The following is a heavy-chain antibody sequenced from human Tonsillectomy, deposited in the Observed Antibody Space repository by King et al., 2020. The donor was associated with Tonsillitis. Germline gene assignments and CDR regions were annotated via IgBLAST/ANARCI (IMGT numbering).Heavy chain of an antibody. Sequence: QLVQSGAEVKKPGASVKVSCKASGYTFTSYDINWVRQATGQGLEWMGWMNPNSGNTGYAQKFQGRVTMTRNTSISTAYMELSSLRSEDTALYYCARIQVRGITIFGVVIIRDAFDIWGQGTMVTVSS. CDR2: MNPNSGNT. CDR3: ARIQVRGITIFGVVIIRDAFDI. CDR1: GYTFTSYD. D-gene: IGHD3-3*01. V-gene: IGHV1-8*01. J-gene: IGHJ3*02.